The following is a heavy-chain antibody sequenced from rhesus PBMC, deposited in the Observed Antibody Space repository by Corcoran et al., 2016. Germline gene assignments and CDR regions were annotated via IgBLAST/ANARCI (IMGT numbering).Heavy chain of an antibody. CDR2: MNSGGGTQ. J-gene: IGHJ4*01. CDR1: GFTFSSYW. D-gene: IGHD2-39*02. Sequence: EVQLVESGGGLAKPGGSLSLSCAASGFTFSSYWMSWVRQAPGKGLEWVSAMNSGGGTQYYADPVGGRCTISRDHAKNTLSQQVNSLRAEDTAVYYCAKDSRYCSGGVCYTVHYFDYWGQGVLVTVSS. CDR3: AKDSRYCSGGVCYTVHYFDY. V-gene: IGHV3S25*01.